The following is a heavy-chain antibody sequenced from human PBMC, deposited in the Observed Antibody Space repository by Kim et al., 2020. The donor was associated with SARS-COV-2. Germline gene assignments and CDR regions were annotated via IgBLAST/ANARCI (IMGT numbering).Heavy chain of an antibody. CDR1: GFTFSSYE. J-gene: IGHJ6*02. Sequence: GGSLRLSCAASGFTFSSYEMNWVRQAPGKGLEWVSYISSSGSTIYYADSVKGRFTISRDNAKNSLYLQMNSLRAEDTAVYYCARDCPRLFSPLYYYYGMDVWGQGTTVTVSS. V-gene: IGHV3-48*03. CDR3: ARDCPRLFSPLYYYYGMDV. CDR2: ISSSGSTI. D-gene: IGHD3-10*02.